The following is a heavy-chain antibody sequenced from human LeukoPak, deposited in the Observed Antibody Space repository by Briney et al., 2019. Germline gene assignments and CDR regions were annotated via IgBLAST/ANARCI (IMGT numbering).Heavy chain of an antibody. D-gene: IGHD3-3*01. V-gene: IGHV3-30*18. J-gene: IGHJ4*02. CDR1: GFTFSSYG. CDR2: ISYDGSNK. CDR3: AKEWSGYSFDY. Sequence: GGSLRLSCAASGFTFSSYGMHWVRQAPGKGLEWVAVISYDGSNKYYADSVKGRFTISRDNSKNTLSLQMNSLRGEDSAVYYCAKEWSGYSFDYWGQGTLVTVSA.